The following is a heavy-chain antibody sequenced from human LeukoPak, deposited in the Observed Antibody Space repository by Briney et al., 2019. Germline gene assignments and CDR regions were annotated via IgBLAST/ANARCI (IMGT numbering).Heavy chain of an antibody. Sequence: ASVKLSCKASGYTFTSNGISWVLQATGQGPEWMGWISAYNGNTNYAQKLQGRVTMTTDTSTSTAYMELRSLRSDDTAVYYCARGSYSSGWYYHPWGQGTLVTVSS. CDR3: ARGSYSSGWYYHP. V-gene: IGHV1-18*01. D-gene: IGHD6-19*01. J-gene: IGHJ5*02. CDR2: ISAYNGNT. CDR1: GYTFTSNG.